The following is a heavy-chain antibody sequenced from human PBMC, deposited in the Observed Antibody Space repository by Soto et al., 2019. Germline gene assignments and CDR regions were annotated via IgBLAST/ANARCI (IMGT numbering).Heavy chain of an antibody. D-gene: IGHD6-13*01. CDR3: AKDVTSHGPRGYSSSWYGWFDP. V-gene: IGHV3-23*01. CDR2: ASARNTNT. CDR1: GFTFSSHV. Sequence: EVQLLESGGGLVQPGGSLRLSCAASGFTFSSHVMSWVRQAPGRGLEWVAAASARNTNTYYADSVKGRFTISRDNSKSTVYLQLDSHRGEDTAVYHCAKDVTSHGPRGYSSSWYGWFDPWGQGTLVVVSS. J-gene: IGHJ5*02.